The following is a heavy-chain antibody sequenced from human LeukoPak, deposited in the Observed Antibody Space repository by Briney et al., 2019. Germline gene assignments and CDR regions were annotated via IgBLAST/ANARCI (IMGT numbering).Heavy chain of an antibody. Sequence: GGSLRLSCAASGFTFSSYAMSWVRQAPGKGLEWVSAISGSGGSTYYADSVKGRFTISRDNSKNTLYLQMNSLRAEDTAIYYCAKDRVGATLIYFDYWGQGTLVTVSS. CDR1: GFTFSSYA. J-gene: IGHJ4*02. CDR2: ISGSGGST. D-gene: IGHD1-26*01. CDR3: AKDRVGATLIYFDY. V-gene: IGHV3-23*01.